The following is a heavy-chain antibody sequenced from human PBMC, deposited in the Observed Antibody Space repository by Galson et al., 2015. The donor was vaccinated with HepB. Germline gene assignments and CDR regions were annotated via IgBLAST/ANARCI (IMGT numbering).Heavy chain of an antibody. V-gene: IGHV3-7*01. D-gene: IGHD1-14*01. Sequence: SLRLSCAASGFSFSSDWMSWVRQAPGKGLEWVANTKPDGSQKYSADSLEGRFTISRDNAKNSLYLQMNSLRVEDTAVYYCARDNRGKTWGQGTLVTVSS. CDR3: ARDNRGKT. CDR2: TKPDGSQK. J-gene: IGHJ5*02. CDR1: GFSFSSDW.